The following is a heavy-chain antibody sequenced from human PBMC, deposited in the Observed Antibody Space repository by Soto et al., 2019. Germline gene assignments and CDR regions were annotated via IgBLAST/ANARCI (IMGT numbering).Heavy chain of an antibody. CDR1: GYTFTSFY. CDR3: ARDRDYYHGSGFWLLDY. D-gene: IGHD3-22*01. CDR2: VNSSGGST. Sequence: ASVKVSCKASGYTFTSFYVHWVRRAPGQGLEWMGIVNSSGGSTNYAQKFQGRVTMTRDTSTDTVYMELSSLRSEDTAVYYCARDRDYYHGSGFWLLDYWGQGTLVTVSS. V-gene: IGHV1-46*01. J-gene: IGHJ4*02.